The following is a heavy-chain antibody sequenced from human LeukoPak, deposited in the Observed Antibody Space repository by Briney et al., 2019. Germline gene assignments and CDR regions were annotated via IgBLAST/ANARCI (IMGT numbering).Heavy chain of an antibody. D-gene: IGHD6-13*01. CDR3: ARRGSSSFDY. CDR2: IYYSGST. J-gene: IGHJ4*02. CDR1: SGSFSGYY. Sequence: SETLSLTCAGYSGSFSGYYWSWIRQPPGKGLEWIGSIYYSGSTYYKPSLKSRVTIYVDTSKNQFNLKQSSVTVSDTAVYYCARRGSSSFDYWGQGTQVTVSS. V-gene: IGHV4-34*01.